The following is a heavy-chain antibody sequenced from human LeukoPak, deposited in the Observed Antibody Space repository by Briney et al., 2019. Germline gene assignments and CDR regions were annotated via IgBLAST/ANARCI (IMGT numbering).Heavy chain of an antibody. D-gene: IGHD5-18*01. CDR1: GFTFRSYG. CDR2: ISYYGSNK. V-gene: IGHV3-30*18. CDR3: AKARSWIQLWEADY. Sequence: GGSLRLSCAASGFTFRSYGMHWVREAPGNGLEWVAVISYYGSNKYYGDSVKGRFTISRDNSNNTLYLQMNSLRAEDTAVYYCAKARSWIQLWEADYWGQGPLVTVSS. J-gene: IGHJ4*02.